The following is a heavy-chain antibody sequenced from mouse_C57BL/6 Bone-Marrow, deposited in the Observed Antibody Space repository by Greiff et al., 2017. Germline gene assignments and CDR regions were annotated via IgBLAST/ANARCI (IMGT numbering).Heavy chain of an antibody. J-gene: IGHJ3*01. V-gene: IGHV1-81*01. Sequence: QVQLQQSGAELARPGASVKLSCKASGYTFTSYGISWVKQRTGQGLEWIGEIYPRSGNTYYNEKFKGKATLTADKSSSTAYMELRSLTSEDSAVYFCARKRDGSPFAYWGQGTLVTVSA. D-gene: IGHD1-1*01. CDR2: IYPRSGNT. CDR3: ARKRDGSPFAY. CDR1: GYTFTSYG.